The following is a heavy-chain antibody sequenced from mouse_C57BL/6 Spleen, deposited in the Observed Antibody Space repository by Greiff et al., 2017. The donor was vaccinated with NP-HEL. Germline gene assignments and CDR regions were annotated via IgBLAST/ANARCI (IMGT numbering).Heavy chain of an antibody. Sequence: EVQLQQPGPELVKPGASVKMSCKASGYTFTDYNMHWVKQSHGKSLEWIGYINPNYGGTSYNQKFKGKATLTVNKSSSTAYMQLRSLTSEDSAVYYCARSYYDYYAMDYWGQGTSVTVSS. D-gene: IGHD2-10*01. J-gene: IGHJ4*01. V-gene: IGHV1-22*01. CDR3: ARSYYDYYAMDY. CDR2: INPNYGGT. CDR1: GYTFTDYN.